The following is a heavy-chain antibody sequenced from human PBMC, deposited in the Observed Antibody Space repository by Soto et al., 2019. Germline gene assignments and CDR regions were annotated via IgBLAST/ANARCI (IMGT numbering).Heavy chain of an antibody. Sequence: QVQLVESGGGLVKPGGSLRLSCAASGFTFSDYYMSWIRQAPGKGLEWVSYISSSGSTIYYADSVKGRFTISRDNAKNSLYLQMNSLRAEDTAVYYCARGEVVVADPTGTTVTTLIDYWGQGTLVTVSS. CDR2: ISSSGSTI. J-gene: IGHJ4*02. V-gene: IGHV3-11*01. CDR1: GFTFSDYY. D-gene: IGHD4-17*01. CDR3: ARGEVVVADPTGTTVTTLIDY.